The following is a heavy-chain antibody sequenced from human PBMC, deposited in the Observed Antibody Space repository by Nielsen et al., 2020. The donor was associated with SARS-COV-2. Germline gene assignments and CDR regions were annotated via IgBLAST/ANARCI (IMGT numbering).Heavy chain of an antibody. CDR2: ITMSGAYM. V-gene: IGHV3-21*06. J-gene: IGHJ2*01. D-gene: IGHD6-25*01. CDR1: GFTFSDHY. CDR3: ARDQDGGAATSNWYFDL. Sequence: GESLKISCAASGFTFSDHYMSWVRQAPGKGLEWVASITMSGAYMYYADSVRGRFTVSRDNAENSLYLQTNSLRDEDTAVYYCARDQDGGAATSNWYFDLWGRGTLVIVSS.